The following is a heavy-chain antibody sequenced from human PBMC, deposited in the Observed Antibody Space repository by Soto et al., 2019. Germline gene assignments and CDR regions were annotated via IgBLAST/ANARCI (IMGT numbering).Heavy chain of an antibody. CDR1: GYTFTSYG. Sequence: GASVKVSCKASGYTFTSYGISWVRQAPGQGLEWMGWISAYNGNTNYAQKLQGRVTMTTDTSTSTAYMELRSLRSDDTAVYYCARARRPYYYDSSGYYSDVWGQGTTVTVSS. CDR2: ISAYNGNT. D-gene: IGHD3-22*01. V-gene: IGHV1-18*01. J-gene: IGHJ6*02. CDR3: ARARRPYYYDSSGYYSDV.